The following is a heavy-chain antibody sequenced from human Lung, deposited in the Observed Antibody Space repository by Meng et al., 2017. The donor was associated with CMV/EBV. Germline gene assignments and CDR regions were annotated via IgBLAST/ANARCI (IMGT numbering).Heavy chain of an antibody. Sequence: ESLKISCAASGFTFSSYVMTWVRQAPGKGLEWVSGIGPSGGNTYYADSVKGRFTISRDNSRNTLYLQMNGLRAEDTAVYYCAKAGYSSSWYVFDYWGQGTXVTVSS. CDR2: IGPSGGNT. D-gene: IGHD6-13*01. CDR3: AKAGYSSSWYVFDY. CDR1: GFTFSSYV. V-gene: IGHV3-23*01. J-gene: IGHJ4*02.